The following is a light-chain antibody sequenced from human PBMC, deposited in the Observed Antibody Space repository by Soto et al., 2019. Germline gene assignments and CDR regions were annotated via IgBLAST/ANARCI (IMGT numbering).Light chain of an antibody. J-gene: IGKJ5*01. Sequence: EIVLTQSPGTLSLSPGERATLSCRASQSVRSNYLAWYQQKPGRAPRLLIYGASSRATGIPDRFSGSGSGTDFTLTISNLQPEDFATYYCQQLNAYPLTFGQGARLEI. V-gene: IGKV3D-20*02. CDR1: QSVRSNY. CDR3: QQLNAYPLT. CDR2: GAS.